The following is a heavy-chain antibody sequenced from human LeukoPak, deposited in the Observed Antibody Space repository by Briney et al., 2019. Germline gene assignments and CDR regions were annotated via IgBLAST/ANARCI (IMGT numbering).Heavy chain of an antibody. D-gene: IGHD6-13*01. J-gene: IGHJ5*02. CDR3: ARDRSIAAAAYWFDP. CDR2: INSDGSST. V-gene: IGHV3-74*01. Sequence: SGGSLRLSCAASGFTFSSYWMHWVRQAPGKGLVWVSRINSDGSSTSYADSVKGRFTISRDNAKNTLYLQMNSLRAEDTAVYYCARDRSIAAAAYWFDPWGQGTLVTVSS. CDR1: GFTFSSYW.